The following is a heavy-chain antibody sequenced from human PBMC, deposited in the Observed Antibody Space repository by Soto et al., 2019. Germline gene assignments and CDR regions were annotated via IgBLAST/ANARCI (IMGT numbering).Heavy chain of an antibody. CDR2: IYYSGST. J-gene: IGHJ4*02. Sequence: SETLSLTCTVSGGSISSGGYYWSWIRQHPGKGLEWIGYIYYSGSTYYNPSLKSRVTISVDTSKNQFSLKLSSVTAADTAVYYCARAGDPYSSSIPFDYWGQGTLVTVSS. V-gene: IGHV4-31*03. D-gene: IGHD6-6*01. CDR1: GGSISSGGYY. CDR3: ARAGDPYSSSIPFDY.